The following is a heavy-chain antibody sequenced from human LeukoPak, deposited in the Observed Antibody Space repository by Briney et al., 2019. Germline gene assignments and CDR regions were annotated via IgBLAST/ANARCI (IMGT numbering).Heavy chain of an antibody. CDR1: GGSFSGYY. Sequence: SETLSLTCAVYGGSFSGYYWSWIRQPPGKGLEWIGEINHSGSTNYNPSLKSRVTISVDTSKNQFSLKLSSVTAADTAVYYCARAGGRLGELSACDYWGQGTLVTVSS. CDR2: INHSGST. D-gene: IGHD3-10*01. J-gene: IGHJ4*02. CDR3: ARAGGRLGELSACDY. V-gene: IGHV4-34*01.